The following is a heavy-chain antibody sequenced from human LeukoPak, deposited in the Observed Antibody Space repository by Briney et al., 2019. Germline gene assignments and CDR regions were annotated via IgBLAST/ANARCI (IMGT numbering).Heavy chain of an antibody. CDR2: IWSDGTNR. J-gene: IGHJ4*02. Sequence: GRSLRLSCATSGFTFSHYGMHWVRQAPGKGLEWVAVIWSDGTNRYYGAPVKGRFTISRDNFQRTVYLQMDSLRAEDTAVYYCAKDAQRGFDYSNSLDKWGQGTLVTVSS. V-gene: IGHV3-33*06. CDR1: GFTFSHYG. CDR3: AKDAQRGFDYSNSLDK. D-gene: IGHD4-11*01.